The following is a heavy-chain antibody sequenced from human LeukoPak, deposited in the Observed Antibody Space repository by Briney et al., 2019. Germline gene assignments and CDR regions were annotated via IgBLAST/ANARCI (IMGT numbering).Heavy chain of an antibody. D-gene: IGHD6-13*01. Sequence: GGSLRLSCAASGFTFSSYEMNWVRQAPGKGLEWVSYISSSGSTTYYADSVKGRFTISRDNAKNTLYLQMNSLRAEDTAVYYCAREPRIRRIAAVHMGFDSWGQGTLVTVSS. CDR2: ISSSGSTT. CDR1: GFTFSSYE. V-gene: IGHV3-48*03. J-gene: IGHJ4*02. CDR3: AREPRIRRIAAVHMGFDS.